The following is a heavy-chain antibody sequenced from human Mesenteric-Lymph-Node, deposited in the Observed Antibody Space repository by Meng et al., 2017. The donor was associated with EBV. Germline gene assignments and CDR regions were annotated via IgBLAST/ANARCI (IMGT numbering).Heavy chain of an antibody. V-gene: IGHV1-18*01. CDR1: CYTFSNYG. J-gene: IGHJ5*02. Sequence: QVLSVQSVAELKKPVAAGNAPCTCSCYTFSNYGTCWVPQAPGQGIEWMGWISAYNGDTYYAQRFQGRVTMTTDTSASTAYMELSSLRSEDTAVYYCAREGGAWGQGTLVTVSS. CDR3: AREGGA. CDR2: ISAYNGDT.